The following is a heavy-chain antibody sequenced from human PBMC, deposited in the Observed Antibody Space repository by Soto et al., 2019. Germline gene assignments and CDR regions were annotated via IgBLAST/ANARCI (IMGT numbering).Heavy chain of an antibody. Sequence: GWSLRLCCAASGFTVSSYSMNWVRQAPGKGLEWVSSISSSSSYIYYADSVKGRFTISRDNAKNSLYLQMNSLRAEDTAVYYCARDGGYRGTSYYYGMDVWGQGTTVTVSS. D-gene: IGHD3-10*01. CDR1: GFTVSSYS. CDR3: ARDGGYRGTSYYYGMDV. V-gene: IGHV3-21*01. J-gene: IGHJ6*02. CDR2: ISSSSSYI.